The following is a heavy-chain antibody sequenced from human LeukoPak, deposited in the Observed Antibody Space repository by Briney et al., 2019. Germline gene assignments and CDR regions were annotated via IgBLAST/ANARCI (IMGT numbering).Heavy chain of an antibody. CDR1: GFTFSTYS. CDR2: ISSGSNTI. CDR3: AREVSTAGDY. Sequence: GGSLRLSCAASGFTFSTYSMNWVRQAPGKGLEWVSYISSGSNTIYYADPVKGRFTISRDNAKNSLYLQMNSLRVEDTAVYFCAREVSTAGDYWGQGTLVTVSS. D-gene: IGHD6-13*01. J-gene: IGHJ4*02. V-gene: IGHV3-48*01.